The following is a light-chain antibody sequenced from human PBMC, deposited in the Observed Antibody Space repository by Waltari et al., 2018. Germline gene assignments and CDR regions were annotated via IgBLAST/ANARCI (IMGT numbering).Light chain of an antibody. CDR2: DVS. CDR1: SSDVGNYNL. Sequence: QSALTQPASVSGSPGQSIPISCTGTSSDVGNYNLVSWYQQHPGKAPKLMIYDVSKRPSGVSYRFSGSKSGNTASLTISGLQAEDEADYYCCSYAGSSTWVFGGGTKLTVL. V-gene: IGLV2-23*02. CDR3: CSYAGSSTWV. J-gene: IGLJ3*02.